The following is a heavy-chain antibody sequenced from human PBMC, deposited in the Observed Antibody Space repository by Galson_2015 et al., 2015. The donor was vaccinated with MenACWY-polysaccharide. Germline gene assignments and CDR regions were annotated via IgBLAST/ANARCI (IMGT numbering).Heavy chain of an antibody. CDR2: IYSGGST. CDR3: GRDLHSSGYYSGSYYSGMDV. J-gene: IGHJ6*02. CDR1: GFSVSSTY. Sequence: SLRLSCAASGFSVSSTYMNRVRQAPGKGLEWVSVIYSGGSTKYADSVKGRFTISRDNSKNTLYLQINSLRVEDAAVYYCGRDLHSSGYYSGSYYSGMDVWGQGTTVTVSS. D-gene: IGHD3-22*01. V-gene: IGHV3-53*01.